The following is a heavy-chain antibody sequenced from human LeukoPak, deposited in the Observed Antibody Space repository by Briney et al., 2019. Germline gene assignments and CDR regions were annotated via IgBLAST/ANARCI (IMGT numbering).Heavy chain of an antibody. CDR2: IYYSRST. Sequence: PSETLSLTCTVSGGSISSSSYYWGWIRQPPGKGLEWIGSIYYSRSTYYNPSLKSRVPISVDTSKNQFSLKLSSVTAADTAAYYCARDGVWGKGTTVTVSS. CDR3: ARDGV. CDR1: GGSISSSSYY. J-gene: IGHJ6*04. V-gene: IGHV4-39*07.